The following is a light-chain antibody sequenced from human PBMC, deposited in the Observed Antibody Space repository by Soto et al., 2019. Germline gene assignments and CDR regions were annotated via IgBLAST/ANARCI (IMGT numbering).Light chain of an antibody. V-gene: IGKV3-11*01. Sequence: EIVLTQSPATLSLSPGERATLSCRASQSVSSYLAWYQQKPGQAPRLLIYDASNRATGIPARFSGSGSGTDFTLTISSLEPEDFAVYYCQQDKTFGQGTKVDIK. CDR1: QSVSSY. CDR2: DAS. J-gene: IGKJ1*01. CDR3: QQDKT.